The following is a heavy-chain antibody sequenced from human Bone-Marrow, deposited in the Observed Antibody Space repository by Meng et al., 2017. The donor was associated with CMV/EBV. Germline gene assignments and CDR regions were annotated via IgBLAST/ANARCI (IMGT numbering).Heavy chain of an antibody. D-gene: IGHD5-18*01. CDR1: GFTFSSAG. CDR2: IRYDGSNT. J-gene: IGHJ4*02. V-gene: IGHV3-33*07. Sequence: GGSLRLSCAVSGFTFSSAGMYWVRQAPGKGREWVAFIRYDGSNTYYADSVKGRFNISRENSKNTLYRQMNSLRAEHTAVYYCSRDKDTALSTVCAYWGQGTLVTVSS. CDR3: SRDKDTALSTVCAY.